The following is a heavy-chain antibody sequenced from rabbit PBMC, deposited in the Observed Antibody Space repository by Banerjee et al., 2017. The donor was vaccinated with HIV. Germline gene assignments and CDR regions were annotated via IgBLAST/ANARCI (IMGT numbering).Heavy chain of an antibody. D-gene: IGHD1-1*01. Sequence: QSLEESGGDLVKPGASLTLTCIASGVSFSGNSYMCWVRQAPGKGLEWIACINAITGRAVYASWAKGRFTFSKTSSTTVTLQVTSLTAADTATYFCVREAGYGGYFALWGPGTLVTVS. V-gene: IGHV1S40*01. CDR1: GVSFSGNSY. J-gene: IGHJ4*01. CDR2: INAITGRA. CDR3: VREAGYGGYFAL.